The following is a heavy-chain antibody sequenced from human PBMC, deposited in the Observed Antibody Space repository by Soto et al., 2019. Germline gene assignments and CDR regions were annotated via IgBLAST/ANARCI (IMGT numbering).Heavy chain of an antibody. CDR1: GYSFTSYW. D-gene: IGHD5-12*01. V-gene: IGHV5-10-1*01. CDR3: ARHVPPGGYDLGGGPRSPDWFDP. CDR2: IDPSDSYT. Sequence: GESLKISCNGSGYSFTSYWISWVRQMPGKGLEWMGRIDPSDSYTNYSPSFQGHVTISADKSISTAYLQWSSLKASDTAMYYCARHVPPGGYDLGGGPRSPDWFDPWGQGTLVTVYS. J-gene: IGHJ5*02.